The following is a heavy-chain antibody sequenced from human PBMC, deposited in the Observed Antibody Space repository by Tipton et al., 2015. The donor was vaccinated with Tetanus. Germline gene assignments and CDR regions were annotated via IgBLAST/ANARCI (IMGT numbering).Heavy chain of an antibody. Sequence: GSLRLSCVASGFTSSSHYMHWVRRVPGKGLVWVSRINTDGRRTHYADSVKGRFTISRDTAKNTIFLQMENVKPEDTSIYYCARRSLTNYGLDVWGQGTTVTVSS. D-gene: IGHD1/OR15-1a*01. J-gene: IGHJ6*02. CDR2: INTDGRRT. V-gene: IGHV3-74*01. CDR1: GFTSSSHY. CDR3: ARRSLTNYGLDV.